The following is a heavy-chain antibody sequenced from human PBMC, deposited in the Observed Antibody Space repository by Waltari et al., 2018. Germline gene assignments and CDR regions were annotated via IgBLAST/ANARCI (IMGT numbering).Heavy chain of an antibody. CDR1: GSSISVFY. V-gene: IGHV4-4*07. J-gene: IGHJ5*02. CDR3: VREKGGLGGWFDP. D-gene: IGHD2-15*01. Sequence: QVHLKASGPALVKPSETLSLTCTVSGSSISVFYWSWIRQPAGKGLEWVGRASASGSTNYNPSIKSRITMAADTSRNQFSRTLTDVTAADTAMYYCVREKGGLGGWFDPWGQGIQVTVSS. CDR2: ASASGST.